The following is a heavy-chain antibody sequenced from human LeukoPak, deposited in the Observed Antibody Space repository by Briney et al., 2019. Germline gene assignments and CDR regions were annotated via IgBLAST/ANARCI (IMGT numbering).Heavy chain of an antibody. D-gene: IGHD5-12*01. Sequence: SGTLSLTCTVSGGSISSGGYYWSWIRQPPGKGLEWIGYIYHSGSTYYNPSLKSRVTISVDRSKNQFSLKLSSVTAADTAVYYCARDGGGYDPPFDYWGQGTLVTVSS. V-gene: IGHV4-30-2*01. CDR1: GGSISSGGYY. CDR2: IYHSGST. CDR3: ARDGGGYDPPFDY. J-gene: IGHJ4*02.